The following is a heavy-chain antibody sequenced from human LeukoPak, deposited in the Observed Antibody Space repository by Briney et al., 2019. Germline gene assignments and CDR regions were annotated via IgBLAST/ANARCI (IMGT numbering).Heavy chain of an antibody. D-gene: IGHD2-2*01. CDR3: ASCGGSTSCYFDY. CDR2: ISSSSSYI. V-gene: IGHV3-21*01. CDR1: GFTFSSYS. J-gene: IGHJ4*02. Sequence: GGSLRLSCAASGFTFSSYSMNWVRQAPGKGLEWVSSISSSSSYIYYADSVKGRFTISRDNAKNSLYLQMNSLRAEDTAEYYCASCGGSTSCYFDYWGQGTLVTVSS.